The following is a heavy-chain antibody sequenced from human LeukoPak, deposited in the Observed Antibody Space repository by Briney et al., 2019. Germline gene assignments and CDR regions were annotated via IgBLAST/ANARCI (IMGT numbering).Heavy chain of an antibody. CDR1: GFTFSSYA. D-gene: IGHD1-1*01. V-gene: IGHV3-7*01. CDR2: IKPDGSQI. Sequence: GGSLRLSCAASGFTFSSYAMTWVRQAPGKGLEWVANIKPDGSQIYYVDPVKGRFTISRDNAKNSLYLQMNSLRAEDTAVYYCARDLNWETYWGQGTLVTVSS. J-gene: IGHJ4*02. CDR3: ARDLNWETY.